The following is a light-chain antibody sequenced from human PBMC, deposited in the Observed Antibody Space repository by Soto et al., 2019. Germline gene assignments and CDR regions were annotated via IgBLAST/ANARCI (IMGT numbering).Light chain of an antibody. J-gene: IGLJ1*01. CDR1: SSYIGAYNY. CDR2: EIN. Sequence: QSALTQPASVSASPGQSITISCTGTSSYIGAYNYVSWYQQHPGKAPKLLIYEINNRPSGISPRFSGSKSGNAASLTVSGLQADDEADYYCSSYRSSRSYVFGTGTQLTVL. CDR3: SSYRSSRSYV. V-gene: IGLV2-14*03.